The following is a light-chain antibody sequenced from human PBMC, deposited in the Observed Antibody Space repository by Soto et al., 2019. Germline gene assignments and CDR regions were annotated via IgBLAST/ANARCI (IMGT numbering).Light chain of an antibody. V-gene: IGKV1-5*01. J-gene: IGKJ1*01. CDR3: QQYNTLSGT. Sequence: DIQMTQSPSTLSASVGDRVTITCRASQTITTWLAWYQQKPGKAPKLLIYDASTLESGVPSRFSGSGFGTEFRLTISSLQPDDFASYYCQQYNTLSGTFGQGTKVEIK. CDR2: DAS. CDR1: QTITTW.